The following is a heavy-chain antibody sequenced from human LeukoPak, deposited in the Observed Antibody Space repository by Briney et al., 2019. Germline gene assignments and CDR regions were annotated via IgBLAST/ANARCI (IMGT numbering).Heavy chain of an antibody. CDR1: GFTFSSYA. CDR2: ISGSGGST. CDR3: AREAPYSSSWYMDAFDI. V-gene: IGHV3-23*01. J-gene: IGHJ3*02. Sequence: PGGSLRLSCAASGFTFSSYAMSWVRQAPGKGLEWVSAISGSGGSTYYADSVKGRFTISRDNAKNSLYLQMNSLRAEDTAVYNCAREAPYSSSWYMDAFDIWGQGTMVTVSS. D-gene: IGHD6-13*01.